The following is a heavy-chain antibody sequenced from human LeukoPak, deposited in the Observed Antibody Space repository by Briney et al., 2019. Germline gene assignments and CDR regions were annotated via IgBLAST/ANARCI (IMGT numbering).Heavy chain of an antibody. D-gene: IGHD3-16*01. Sequence: GGSLTLSCAASGFTFSSYGMHWVRQAPGKGLEWVALIWYDGSNKYYADSVKGRFTISRDNSKNTLYLQMNSLRAEDTAVYCCAKGGDTRIFEGEYWGQGTLVTVSS. J-gene: IGHJ4*02. CDR3: AKGGDTRIFEGEY. V-gene: IGHV3-33*08. CDR1: GFTFSSYG. CDR2: IWYDGSNK.